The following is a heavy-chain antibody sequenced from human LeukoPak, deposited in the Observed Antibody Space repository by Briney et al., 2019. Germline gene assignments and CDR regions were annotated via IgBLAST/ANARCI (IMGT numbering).Heavy chain of an antibody. CDR1: GGTFSSYT. J-gene: IGHJ4*02. V-gene: IGHV1-69*05. D-gene: IGHD2-2*01. Sequence: GASVKVSCKASGGTFSSYTITWVRQAPGQGLEWMGGIIPFFGTVNYAQKFQGRVTFTTDESTSTVYMELSSLRSEDTAVYYCARGRCVGSTNCYYFDSWGQGTLVTVSS. CDR3: ARGRCVGSTNCYYFDS. CDR2: IIPFFGTV.